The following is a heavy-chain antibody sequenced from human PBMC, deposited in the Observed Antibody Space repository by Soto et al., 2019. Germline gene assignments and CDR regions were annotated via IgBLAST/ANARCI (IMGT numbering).Heavy chain of an antibody. J-gene: IGHJ4*02. V-gene: IGHV3-11*01. CDR3: SRDYCSGGSCYPGYFDY. CDR2: ISSSGSTI. D-gene: IGHD2-15*01. CDR1: GFTFSDYY. Sequence: GGSLRLSCAASGFTFSDYYMSWIRQAPGKGLEWVSYISSSGSTIYYADSVKGRFTISRDNAKNSLYLQMNSLRAEDTAVYYCSRDYCSGGSCYPGYFDYWGQGTLVTVSS.